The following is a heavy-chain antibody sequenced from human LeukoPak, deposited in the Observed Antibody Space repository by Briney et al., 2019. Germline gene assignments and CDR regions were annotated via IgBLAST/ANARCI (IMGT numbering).Heavy chain of an antibody. Sequence: SQTPSLTCTVSGGSIRSASYYWNWIRQPAGKGLEWIGRFYTSENTNYNPSLKSRVTISLDTSKNQFSLKLTSVTAADTAVYYCARDDSGVVGFAYWGQGILVTVSS. CDR1: GGSIRSASYY. CDR3: ARDDSGVVGFAY. D-gene: IGHD3-3*01. J-gene: IGHJ4*02. CDR2: FYTSENT. V-gene: IGHV4-61*02.